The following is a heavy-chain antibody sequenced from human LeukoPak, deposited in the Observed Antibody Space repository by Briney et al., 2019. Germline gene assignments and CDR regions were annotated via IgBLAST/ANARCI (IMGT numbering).Heavy chain of an antibody. V-gene: IGHV1-2*04. CDR2: INPNSGGT. D-gene: IGHD3-10*01. CDR3: ARDKAYGSGSYDY. Sequence: ASVKVSRKASGYTFTGYYMHWVRQAPGQGLEWMGWINPNSGGTNYAQKFQGWVTMTRDTSISTAYMELSRLRSDDTAVYYCARDKAYGSGSYDYWGQGTLVTVSS. CDR1: GYTFTGYY. J-gene: IGHJ4*02.